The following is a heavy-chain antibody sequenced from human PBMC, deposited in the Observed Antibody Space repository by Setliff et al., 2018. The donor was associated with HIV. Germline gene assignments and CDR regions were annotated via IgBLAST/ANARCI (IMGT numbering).Heavy chain of an antibody. CDR1: GGSISSDSYY. D-gene: IGHD4-17*01. V-gene: IGHV4-61*02. Sequence: PSETLSLTCTVSGGSISSDSYYWSWIRQPAGKGLEWIGRIYTSGSSNYNPSLKSRVTISVDTSKNQFSLKLSSVTAADTAVYYCTRRDVTTGMDSWGPGTLVTVSS. CDR3: TRRDVTTGMDS. CDR2: IYTSGSS. J-gene: IGHJ4*02.